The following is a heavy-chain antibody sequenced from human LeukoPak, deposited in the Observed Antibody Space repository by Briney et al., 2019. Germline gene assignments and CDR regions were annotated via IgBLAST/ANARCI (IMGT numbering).Heavy chain of an antibody. D-gene: IGHD3-10*01. CDR2: VRSKTYGGTT. Sequence: GGSLRLSCTTSGFTFGDYGLIWVRQAPGKGLEWVSFVRSKTYGGTTEYAASVKGRFTISRDDSKSIAYLQMNSLKTEDTAVYYCTGSFGELTFFDYWGQGTLVTVSS. J-gene: IGHJ4*02. V-gene: IGHV3-49*04. CDR3: TGSFGELTFFDY. CDR1: GFTFGDYG.